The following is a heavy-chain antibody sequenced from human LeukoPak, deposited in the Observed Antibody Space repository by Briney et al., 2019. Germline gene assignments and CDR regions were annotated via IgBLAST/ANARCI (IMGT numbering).Heavy chain of an antibody. J-gene: IGHJ5*02. CDR1: GGSISSDSYY. D-gene: IGHD6-13*01. CDR3: ARGQGSGWYLMNWFDP. V-gene: IGHV4-61*02. CDR2: IYTSGIN. Sequence: PSETLSLTCTVSGGSISSDSYYWSWIPQPAGKGLEWIGRIYTSGINNYHPSLQSRVTISVDTSKNQCSLKLSSVTAADTAVYYCARGQGSGWYLMNWFDPWGQGTLVTVSS.